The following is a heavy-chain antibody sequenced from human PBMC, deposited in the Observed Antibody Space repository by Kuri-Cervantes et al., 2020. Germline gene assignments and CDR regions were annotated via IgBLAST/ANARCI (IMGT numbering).Heavy chain of an antibody. CDR1: GFTFSSYS. CDR3: ARPYYYDSSDYDCYYYMDV. CDR2: IKPDGSEK. V-gene: IGHV3-7*04. Sequence: GGSLRLSCAASGFTFSSYSMNWVRQAPGKGLEWEWVATIKPDGSEKYYVDSVKGRFTISRDNAKKSLYLQVNGLRAEDTAVYYCARPYYYDSSDYDCYYYMDVWGKGTTVTVSS. D-gene: IGHD3-22*01. J-gene: IGHJ6*03.